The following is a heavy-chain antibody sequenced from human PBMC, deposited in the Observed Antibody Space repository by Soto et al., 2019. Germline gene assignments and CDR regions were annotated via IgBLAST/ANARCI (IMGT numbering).Heavy chain of an antibody. J-gene: IGHJ3*01. V-gene: IGHV3-30-3*01. CDR3: ARDQRYCGGDTCYSGHAFDF. CDR2: ISFDGSNK. D-gene: IGHD2-15*01. Sequence: QVKLVESGGGVVQPGRSLRLSCAASGYSFSNFAIHWVRQAPGKGLEWVAVISFDGSNKYYADSVKGRFTISRDNSKNTLYLQMDSLRAEDTAMYHCARDQRYCGGDTCYSGHAFDFWGQGTMVTVSS. CDR1: GYSFSNFA.